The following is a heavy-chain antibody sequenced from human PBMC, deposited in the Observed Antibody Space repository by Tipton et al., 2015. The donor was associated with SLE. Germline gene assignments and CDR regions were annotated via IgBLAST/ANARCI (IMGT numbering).Heavy chain of an antibody. CDR1: NGSISGHY. V-gene: IGHV4-34*01. D-gene: IGHD1-1*01. J-gene: IGHJ4*02. Sequence: TLSLTCTVSNGSISGHYWSWIRQTPGKGLEWIGEINHSGSTNYNPSLKSRITISVDTSKNQFSLKLSSVTAADTAVYYCARGILEPGDYWGQGTLVTVSS. CDR3: ARGILEPGDY. CDR2: INHSGST.